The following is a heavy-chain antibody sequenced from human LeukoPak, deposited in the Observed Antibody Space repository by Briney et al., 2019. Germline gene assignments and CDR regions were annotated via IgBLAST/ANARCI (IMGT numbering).Heavy chain of an antibody. Sequence: PSETLSLTCTVSGGSISSGDYYWSWIRQPPGKGLGWIGYIYYSGSTYYNPSLKSRVTISVDTSKNQFSLKLSSVTAADTAVYYCARTDIVVVRGFDYWGQGTLVTVSS. CDR1: GGSISSGDYY. CDR2: IYYSGST. D-gene: IGHD2-2*01. J-gene: IGHJ4*02. V-gene: IGHV4-30-4*08. CDR3: ARTDIVVVRGFDY.